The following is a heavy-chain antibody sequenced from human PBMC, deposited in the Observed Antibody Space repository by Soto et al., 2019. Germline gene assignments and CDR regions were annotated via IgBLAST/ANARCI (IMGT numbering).Heavy chain of an antibody. Sequence: PSETLYLTCAVSGGSISSSNWCSWVRQPPEKGLEWIGEVYHSGSTNYNPSLKSRVTISVDKSKNQFSLKLSSVTAADTAVYYCARDIIDSSSWYSDYYYGMDVWGQGTTVT. J-gene: IGHJ6*02. CDR2: VYHSGST. CDR3: ARDIIDSSSWYSDYYYGMDV. D-gene: IGHD6-13*01. V-gene: IGHV4-4*02. CDR1: GGSISSSNW.